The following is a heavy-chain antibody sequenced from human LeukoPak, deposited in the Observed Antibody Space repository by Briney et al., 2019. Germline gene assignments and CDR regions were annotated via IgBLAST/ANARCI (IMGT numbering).Heavy chain of an antibody. CDR2: IYHSGST. J-gene: IGHJ3*02. V-gene: IGHV4-38-2*02. CDR1: GYSISSGYY. CDR3: ARGLRAERYCSGGSCYDWRREGREHAFDI. Sequence: SETLSLTCTVSGYSISSGYYWGWIRQPPGKGLEWIGSIYHSGSTYYNPSLKSRVTISVDTSKYQFSLKLSSVTAADTAVYYCARGLRAERYCSGGSCYDWRREGREHAFDIWGQGTMVTVSS. D-gene: IGHD2-15*01.